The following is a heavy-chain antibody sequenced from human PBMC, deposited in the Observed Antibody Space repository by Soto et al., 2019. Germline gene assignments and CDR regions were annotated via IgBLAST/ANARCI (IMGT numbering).Heavy chain of an antibody. CDR2: IYYSGST. J-gene: IGHJ5*02. D-gene: IGHD3-3*01. Sequence: SETLSLTCTVSGGSISSSSYYWGWIRQPPGKGLEWIGSIYYSGSTYYNPSLKSRVTISVDTSKNQFSLKLSSVTAADTAVYYCARHDLRINEWLHKTNWFDPWGQGTLVTVSS. CDR3: ARHDLRINEWLHKTNWFDP. V-gene: IGHV4-39*01. CDR1: GGSISSSSYY.